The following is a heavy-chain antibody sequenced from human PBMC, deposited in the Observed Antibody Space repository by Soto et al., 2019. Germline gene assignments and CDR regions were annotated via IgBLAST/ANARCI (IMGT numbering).Heavy chain of an antibody. CDR2: IYYSGST. J-gene: IGHJ3*02. CDR3: AREGPDAFDS. Sequence: SETLSLTCTVSGGSISSYYWSWIRQPPGKGLEWIGYIYYSGSTSYNPSLKSRVTISVDTSKNQFSLKLSSVTAADTAVYYCAREGPDAFDSWGQGTMVTVSS. CDR1: GGSISSYY. V-gene: IGHV4-59*01.